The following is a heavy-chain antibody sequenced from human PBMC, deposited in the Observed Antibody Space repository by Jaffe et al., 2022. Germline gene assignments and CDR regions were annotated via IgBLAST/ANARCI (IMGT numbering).Heavy chain of an antibody. Sequence: QITLKESGPTLVKPTQTLTLTCTFSGFSLSTSGVGVGWIRQPPGKALEWLALIYWNDDKRYSPSLKSRLTITKDTSKNQVVLTMTNMDPVDTATYYCARLSGYDLAGYWGQGTLVTVSS. J-gene: IGHJ4*02. V-gene: IGHV2-5*01. CDR2: IYWNDDK. D-gene: IGHD5-12*01. CDR1: GFSLSTSGVG. CDR3: ARLSGYDLAGY.